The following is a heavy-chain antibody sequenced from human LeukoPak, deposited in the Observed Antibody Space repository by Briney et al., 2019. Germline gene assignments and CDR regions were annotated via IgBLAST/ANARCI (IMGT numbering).Heavy chain of an antibody. CDR2: ICLDGRI. D-gene: IGHD1-26*01. V-gene: IGHV4-4*02. CDR3: ASQGGLRNDF. J-gene: IGHJ4*02. Sequence: PSETLSPTCGVSGGPITTRDCWSWVRQPPGKGLEWIGEICLDGRIHYTPSLKSRISISIDRSKDQFSLNLISVAAADTAIYFCASQGGLRNDFWGQGTLVTVSS. CDR1: GGPITTRDC.